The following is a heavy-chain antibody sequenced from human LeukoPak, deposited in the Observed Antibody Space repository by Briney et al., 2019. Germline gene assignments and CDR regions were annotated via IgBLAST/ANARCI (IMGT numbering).Heavy chain of an antibody. J-gene: IGHJ5*02. Sequence: GESLKISCKGSGYNFASSWIGWVRQMPGKSLEWMGIIYPGGSDTKYSPSFQGQVTISADKSISTAYLQWSSLKASDTAMYYCARVDGARHDPWGQGTLVAVSS. CDR2: IYPGGSDT. V-gene: IGHV5-51*01. CDR1: GYNFASSW. D-gene: IGHD5-24*01. CDR3: ARVDGARHDP.